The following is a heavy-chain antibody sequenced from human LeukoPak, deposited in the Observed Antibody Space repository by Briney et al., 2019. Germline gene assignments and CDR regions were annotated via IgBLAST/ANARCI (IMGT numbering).Heavy chain of an antibody. Sequence: PGGSLRLSCAASGFTFSSYWMSWVRQAPGKELEWVANIKQDGSEKYYVDSVKGRFTISRDNAKNSLYLQMNSLRAEDTAVYYCARAPYYYDSSGYPPPDYWGQGTLVTVSS. CDR2: IKQDGSEK. D-gene: IGHD3-22*01. J-gene: IGHJ4*02. CDR3: ARAPYYYDSSGYPPPDY. CDR1: GFTFSSYW. V-gene: IGHV3-7*03.